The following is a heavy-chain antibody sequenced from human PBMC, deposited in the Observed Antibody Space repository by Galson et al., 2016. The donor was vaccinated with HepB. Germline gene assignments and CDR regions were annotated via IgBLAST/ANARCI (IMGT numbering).Heavy chain of an antibody. CDR2: ISDYGTNI. Sequence: SLRLSCAMSGLTFSKYAMLWVRQAPGKGLEWVAVISDYGTNINYADSVKGRFTISRDNSDETLFLQMHSLKTEDTATYYCSTWGFTLGIDHWGRGIQVTVSS. J-gene: IGHJ4*02. CDR3: STWGFTLGIDH. CDR1: GLTFSKYA. D-gene: IGHD3-16*01. V-gene: IGHV3-30-3*02.